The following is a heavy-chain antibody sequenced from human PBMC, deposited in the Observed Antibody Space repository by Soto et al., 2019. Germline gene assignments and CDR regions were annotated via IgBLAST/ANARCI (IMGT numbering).Heavy chain of an antibody. J-gene: IGHJ4*02. CDR3: TKSLDY. CDR1: GFPFSSSW. V-gene: IGHV3-7*01. Sequence: EVQLVQSGGGLVQPWGSLRLSCAASGFPFSSSWMDWVRQAPGKGLEWVANINQDGSQTYYVDSVEGRFTVSRDNSENSLYLQMNSLRVEDTAVYYCTKSLDYWGQGTLVTVSS. CDR2: INQDGSQT.